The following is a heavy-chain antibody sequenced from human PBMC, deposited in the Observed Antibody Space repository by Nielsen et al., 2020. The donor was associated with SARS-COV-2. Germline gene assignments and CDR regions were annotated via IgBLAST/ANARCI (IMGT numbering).Heavy chain of an antibody. CDR2: IKQDGSEK. J-gene: IGHJ6*02. Sequence: WLRQPPGKGLEWVANIKQDGSEKYYVDSVKGRFTISRDNAKNSLYLQMNSLRAEDTAVYYCARDLGTNWGISYYYYYGMDVWGQGTTVTVSS. D-gene: IGHD7-27*01. CDR3: ARDLGTNWGISYYYYYGMDV. V-gene: IGHV3-7*03.